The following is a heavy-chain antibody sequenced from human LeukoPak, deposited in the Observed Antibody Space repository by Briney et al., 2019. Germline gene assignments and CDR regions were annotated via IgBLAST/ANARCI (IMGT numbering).Heavy chain of an antibody. CDR2: ISPSSGGT. J-gene: IGHJ4*02. Sequence: ASVKVSCKASGYTFTGYYIHWVRQTPGQGLEWMGRISPSSGGTNYAQKFQGRVTMTRDTSISTAYMELRRLGSDDTAVNYCAREGDNSGYQPFDYWGQGTLITVSS. V-gene: IGHV1-2*06. D-gene: IGHD3-22*01. CDR1: GYTFTGYY. CDR3: AREGDNSGYQPFDY.